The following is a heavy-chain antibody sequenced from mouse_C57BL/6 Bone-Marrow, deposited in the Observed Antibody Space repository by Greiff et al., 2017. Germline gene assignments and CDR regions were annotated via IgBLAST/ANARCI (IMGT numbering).Heavy chain of an antibody. D-gene: IGHD1-1*01. J-gene: IGHJ2*01. CDR1: GFTFSSYG. Sequence: EVMLVESGGDLVKPGGSLKLSCAASGFTFSSYGMSWVRQTPDKRLEWVATISSGGSYTYYPDSVKGRFTISRDNAKNTLYLQMSSLKSEDTAVYYCARPIITTVVEYFAYWGQGATLTVSS. V-gene: IGHV5-6*01. CDR3: ARPIITTVVEYFAY. CDR2: ISSGGSYT.